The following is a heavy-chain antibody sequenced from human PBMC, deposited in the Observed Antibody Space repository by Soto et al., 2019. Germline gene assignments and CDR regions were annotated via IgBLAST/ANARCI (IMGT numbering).Heavy chain of an antibody. CDR1: GYTFTSYG. CDR3: ARNYYYDSGGYYYVNWFDP. CDR2: ISAYNGNT. V-gene: IGHV1-18*01. Sequence: ASVKVSCKASGYTFTSYGISWVRQAPGQGLEWMGWISAYNGNTNYAQKLQGRVTMTTDTSTSTAYMELRSLRSDDTAVYYCARNYYYDSGGYYYVNWFDPWGQGTLVTVSS. J-gene: IGHJ5*02. D-gene: IGHD3-22*01.